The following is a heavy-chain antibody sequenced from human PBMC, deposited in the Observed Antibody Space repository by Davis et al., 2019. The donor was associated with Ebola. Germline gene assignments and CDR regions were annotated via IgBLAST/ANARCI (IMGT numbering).Heavy chain of an antibody. V-gene: IGHV4-34*01. CDR2: INHSGST. D-gene: IGHD6-19*01. CDR3: ARAQRSGWYSAPDY. J-gene: IGHJ4*02. CDR1: GGSFSGYY. Sequence: SQTLSLTCAVYGGSFSGYYWSWIRQPPGKGLEWIGEINHSGSTNYNPSLKSRVTISVDTSKNQFSLKLSSVTAADTAVYYCARAQRSGWYSAPDYWGQGTLVTVSS.